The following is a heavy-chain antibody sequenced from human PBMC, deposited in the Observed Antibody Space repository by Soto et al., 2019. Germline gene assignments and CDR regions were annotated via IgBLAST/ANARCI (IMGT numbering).Heavy chain of an antibody. D-gene: IGHD6-19*01. V-gene: IGHV3-30*18. CDR3: AKGGRQWLVTSDFNY. CDR2: VPHDGRNT. J-gene: IGHJ4*02. Sequence: VQLVESGGGVVQPGRSLRLSCEASGFTFSDYAMHWVRQAPGKGLEWVAVVPHDGRNTHYADSVKGRFTISRDSSKNTVSLEMTSLRAEDTAVYYFAKGGRQWLVTSDFNYWGQGALVTVSS. CDR1: GFTFSDYA.